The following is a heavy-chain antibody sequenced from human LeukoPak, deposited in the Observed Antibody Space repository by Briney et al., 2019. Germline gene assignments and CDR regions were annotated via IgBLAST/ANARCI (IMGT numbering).Heavy chain of an antibody. CDR1: EYSFATYW. D-gene: IGHD1-26*01. J-gene: IGHJ4*02. Sequence: GESLKISCQGSEYSFATYWIAWLRQMPGKGLEWMGIIYPSDSDTRYSPSFQGQVTISADKSIKTAYLQWSSLKASDTAMYYCARPLQGIVGATGFDYWGQRTLVTVSS. V-gene: IGHV5-51*01. CDR2: IYPSDSDT. CDR3: ARPLQGIVGATGFDY.